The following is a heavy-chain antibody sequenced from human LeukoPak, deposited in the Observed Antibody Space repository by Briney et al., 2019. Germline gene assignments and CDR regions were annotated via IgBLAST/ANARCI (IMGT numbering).Heavy chain of an antibody. CDR3: ARDLYCSSTSCRANNWFDP. Sequence: SETLSLTCTVSGGSISSYYWSWLRQPAGKGLEWIGRIYTSGSTNYNPSLKSRVTISVDKSKNQFSLKLSSVTAADTAVYYCARDLYCSSTSCRANNWFDPWGQGTLVTVSS. V-gene: IGHV4-4*07. CDR1: GGSISSYY. CDR2: IYTSGST. D-gene: IGHD2-2*01. J-gene: IGHJ5*02.